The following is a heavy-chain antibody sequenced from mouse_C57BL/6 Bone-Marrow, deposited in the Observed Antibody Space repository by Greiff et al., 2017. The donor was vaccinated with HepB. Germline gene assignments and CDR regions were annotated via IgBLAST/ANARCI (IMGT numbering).Heavy chain of an antibody. CDR1: GYSFTGYF. CDR3: ARKGDYYGSGSWYFDV. CDR2: INPYNGDT. D-gene: IGHD1-1*01. V-gene: IGHV1-20*01. J-gene: IGHJ1*03. Sequence: LVESGPELVKPGDSVKISCKASGYSFTGYFMNWVMQSHGKSLEWIGRINPYNGDTFYNQKFKGKATLTADKSSSTADMELRSLTSEDSAVYYCARKGDYYGSGSWYFDVWGRGTAVTVSS.